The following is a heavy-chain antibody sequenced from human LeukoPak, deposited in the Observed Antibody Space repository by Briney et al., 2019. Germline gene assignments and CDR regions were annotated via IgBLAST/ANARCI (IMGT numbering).Heavy chain of an antibody. CDR2: MNPNSGNT. Sequence: ASVKVSCKASGYTFTSYDINWVRQATGQGLEWMGWMNPNSGNTGYAQKFQGRVTMTRNTSISTAYMELSSLRSEDTAVYCCARVDSSSSENGGDYWGQGTLVTVSS. D-gene: IGHD6-13*01. CDR3: ARVDSSSSENGGDY. J-gene: IGHJ4*02. CDR1: GYTFTSYD. V-gene: IGHV1-8*01.